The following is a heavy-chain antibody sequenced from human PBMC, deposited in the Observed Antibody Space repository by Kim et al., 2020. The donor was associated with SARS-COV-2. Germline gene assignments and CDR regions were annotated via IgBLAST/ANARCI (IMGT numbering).Heavy chain of an antibody. Sequence: GKGQCTISRDNAKNSLYLQRNRLRDEDTAVYYCARDRPSIAAAGTPFDYWGQGTLVTVSS. J-gene: IGHJ4*02. V-gene: IGHV3-48*02. D-gene: IGHD6-13*01. CDR3: ARDRPSIAAAGTPFDY.